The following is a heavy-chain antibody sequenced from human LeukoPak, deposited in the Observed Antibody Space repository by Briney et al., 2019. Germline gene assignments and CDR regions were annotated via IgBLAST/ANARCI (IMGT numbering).Heavy chain of an antibody. CDR3: ARVGIAVAGTGISRYYYYYYMDV. CDR1: GGSISSYY. D-gene: IGHD6-19*01. CDR2: IYTSGST. J-gene: IGHJ6*03. Sequence: SETLSLTCTVSGGSISSYYWSWIRQPAGKGLEWIGRIYTSGSTNYNPSLKSRVTMSVDTSKNQFSLKLSSVTAADTAVYYCARVGIAVAGTGISRYYYYYYMDVWGKGTAVTVSS. V-gene: IGHV4-4*07.